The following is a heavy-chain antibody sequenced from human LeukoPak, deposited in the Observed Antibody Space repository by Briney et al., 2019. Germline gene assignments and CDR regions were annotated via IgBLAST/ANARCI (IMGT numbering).Heavy chain of an antibody. CDR1: GFTFRNYS. CDR2: IGSNSGFI. V-gene: IGHV3-21*01. J-gene: IGHJ2*01. D-gene: IGHD4-17*01. CDR3: ARYYADYDHWYFDL. Sequence: GGSLRLSCAASGFTFRNYSMNWVRQAPGKGLEWVSSIGSNSGFIYYTDSIKGRFSISRDNAKNSLYLQMNSLRAADTAAYYCARYYADYDHWYFDLWGRGTLVTVSS.